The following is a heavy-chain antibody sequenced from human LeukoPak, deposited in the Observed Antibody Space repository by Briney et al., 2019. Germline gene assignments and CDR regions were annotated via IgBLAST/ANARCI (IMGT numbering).Heavy chain of an antibody. V-gene: IGHV3-48*01. CDR3: ARDYYSGSYTFDY. D-gene: IGHD3-10*01. J-gene: IGHJ4*02. Sequence: GGSLRLSCAASGFTFSSYGMNWVRQAPGKGLEWVSYISSGSTIYYADSVKGRFTISRDNAKNSLYLQMNSLRAEDTAVYYCARDYYSGSYTFDYWGQGTLVTVSS. CDR2: ISSGSTI. CDR1: GFTFSSYG.